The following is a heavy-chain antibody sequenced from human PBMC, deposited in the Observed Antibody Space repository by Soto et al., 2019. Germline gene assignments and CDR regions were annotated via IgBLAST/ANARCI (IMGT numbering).Heavy chain of an antibody. CDR1: GFTFSDYY. J-gene: IGHJ3*02. D-gene: IGHD3-22*01. CDR2: ISSSGSTI. V-gene: IGHV3-11*01. CDR3: ARASGPRDSSGYYYILYAFDI. Sequence: QVQLVESGGGLVKPGGSLRLSCATSGFTFSDYYMSWIRQAPGKGLEWVSYISSSGSTIYYADSVKGRFTISRDNAKNSLYLQMNSLGAEDTAVYYCARASGPRDSSGYYYILYAFDIWGQGTMVTVSS.